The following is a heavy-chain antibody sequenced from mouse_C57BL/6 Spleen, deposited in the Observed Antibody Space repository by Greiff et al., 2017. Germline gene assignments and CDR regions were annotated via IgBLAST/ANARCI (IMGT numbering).Heavy chain of an antibody. D-gene: IGHD2-1*01. CDR3: AREGDGNYSAWFAY. V-gene: IGHV1-82*01. J-gene: IGHJ3*01. Sequence: VQLQESGPELVKPGASVKISCKASGSAFSRSWLNWVKQRPGKGLAWIGRIYPGDGDTNYNGKFKGKATLTADKSSSTAYMKLSSLTSEDSAVYFCAREGDGNYSAWFAYWGQGTLVTVSA. CDR2: IYPGDGDT. CDR1: GSAFSRSW.